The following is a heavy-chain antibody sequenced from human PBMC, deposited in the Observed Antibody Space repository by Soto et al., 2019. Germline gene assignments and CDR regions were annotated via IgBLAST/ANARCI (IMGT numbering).Heavy chain of an antibody. CDR3: AKEGGSRCGHYTFHDR. V-gene: IGHV3-30-3*02. Sequence: HLVESGGGVVQPGTSVRLSCAASKFTFSSFAMHWVRLTPVKGLEWVASISYDGSKQYYADSVKGRFTISRDNSKNRLYLQMSDLRGDDKAVYYCAKEGGSRCGHYTFHDRWGQVTLVTVSS. CDR1: KFTFSSFA. CDR2: ISYDGSKQ. D-gene: IGHD3-3*01. J-gene: IGHJ5*02.